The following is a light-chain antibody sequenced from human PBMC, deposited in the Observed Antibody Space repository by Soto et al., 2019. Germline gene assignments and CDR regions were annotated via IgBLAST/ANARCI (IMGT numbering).Light chain of an antibody. CDR2: QVT. V-gene: IGLV2-14*01. CDR3: SSYTDSSNYV. Sequence: QSVLTQPASVSGSPGQSITISCTGTTRDIGGYKYVSWYQQQPGKAPKLMIYQVTNRPSGVSNRFSGSRSGNTASLTISGLQAEDEADYYCSSYTDSSNYVFGTGTKVTVL. J-gene: IGLJ1*01. CDR1: TRDIGGYKY.